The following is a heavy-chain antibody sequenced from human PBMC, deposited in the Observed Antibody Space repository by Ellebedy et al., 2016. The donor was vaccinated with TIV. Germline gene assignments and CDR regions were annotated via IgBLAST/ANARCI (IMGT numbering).Heavy chain of an antibody. CDR2: INYSGRT. CDR3: AREDSNYSDRYYYYGLDV. Sequence: SETLSLXCSVSGGSIDSYYWSWIRQPPGRGLEYIGYINYSGRTNFNPSLKSRVTLSVDLSKNQFSLRLTSVTAADTAVYYYAREDSNYSDRYYYYGLDVWGQGTTVTVSS. D-gene: IGHD4-11*01. CDR1: GGSIDSYY. J-gene: IGHJ6*02. V-gene: IGHV4-59*01.